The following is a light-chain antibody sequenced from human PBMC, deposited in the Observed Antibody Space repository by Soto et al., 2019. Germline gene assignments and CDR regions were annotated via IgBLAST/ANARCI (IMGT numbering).Light chain of an antibody. CDR3: QQYYSFPRT. CDR2: AAS. CDR1: QVISSC. Sequence: FWMPQSPSLLSASTGDRFTISVRMGQVISSCLAWYKQKPGKAPELLIYAASTLQSGVPSRFSGSGSGTDFTLTISGLQSEDFATYYCQQYYSFPRTSGQGTRRR. J-gene: IGKJ5*01. V-gene: IGKV1D-8*01.